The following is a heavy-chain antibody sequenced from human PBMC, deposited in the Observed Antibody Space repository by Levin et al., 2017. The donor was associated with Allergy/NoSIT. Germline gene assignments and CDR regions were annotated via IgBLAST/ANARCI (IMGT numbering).Heavy chain of an antibody. CDR2: IYHSGST. V-gene: IGHV4-4*02. J-gene: IGHJ5*02. CDR3: AKAGEDYDFWSGFRTPRWFDP. D-gene: IGHD3-3*01. CDR1: GGSISSRNW. Sequence: SCAVSGGSISSRNWWSWVRQPPGKGLEWIGEIYHSGSTNYNPSLKSRVTISVDKSKNQFSLKLSSVTAADTAVYYCAKAGEDYDFWSGFRTPRWFDPWGQGTLVTVSS.